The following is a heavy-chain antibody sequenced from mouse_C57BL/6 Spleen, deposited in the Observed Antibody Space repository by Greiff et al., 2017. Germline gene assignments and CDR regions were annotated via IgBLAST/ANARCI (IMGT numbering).Heavy chain of an antibody. J-gene: IGHJ2*01. CDR1: GYTFTSYW. V-gene: IGHV1-64*01. Sequence: QVQLQQPGAELVKPGASVKLSCKASGYTFTSYWMHWVKQRPGQGLEWIGMIHPNSGSTNYNEKFKSKATLTVDKSSSTAYMQLSSLTSEDSAVYYCASDYGSSLYSFDYWGQGTTLTVSS. CDR3: ASDYGSSLYSFDY. D-gene: IGHD1-1*01. CDR2: IHPNSGST.